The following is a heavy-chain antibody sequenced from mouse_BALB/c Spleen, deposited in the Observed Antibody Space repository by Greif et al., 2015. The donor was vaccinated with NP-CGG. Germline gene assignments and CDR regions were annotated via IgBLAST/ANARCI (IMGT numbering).Heavy chain of an antibody. CDR3: ARKDNRGYAMDY. J-gene: IGHJ4*01. D-gene: IGHD1-3*01. V-gene: IGHV1-69*02. CDR2: IDPSDSYT. CDR1: GYTFTSYW. Sequence: QVQLKQSGAELVKPGASVKLSCKASGYTFTSYWMHWVKQRPGRGLEWIGEIDPSDSYTNYNQKFKGKATLTVDKSSSTAYMQLSSLTSEDSAVYYCARKDNRGYAMDYWGQGSSVTVSS.